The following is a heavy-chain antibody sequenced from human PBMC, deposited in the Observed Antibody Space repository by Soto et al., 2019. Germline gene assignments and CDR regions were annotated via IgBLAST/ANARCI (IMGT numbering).Heavy chain of an antibody. D-gene: IGHD2-15*01. Sequence: PGGSLRLSCAASGFTFSSYGMLWVRQAPGKGLEWVAVIWYDGSNKYYADSVKGRFTISRDNSKNTLYLQMNSLRAEDTAVYYCARDPRVVVAATDYYYYYGMDVWGQGTTVTVSS. CDR1: GFTFSSYG. J-gene: IGHJ6*02. V-gene: IGHV3-33*01. CDR2: IWYDGSNK. CDR3: ARDPRVVVAATDYYYYYGMDV.